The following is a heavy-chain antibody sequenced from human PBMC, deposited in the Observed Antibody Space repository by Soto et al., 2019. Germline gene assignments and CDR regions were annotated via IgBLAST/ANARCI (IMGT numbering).Heavy chain of an antibody. D-gene: IGHD4-17*01. CDR2: IYYRGST. CDR3: ARDNYGDYGRGGAFDI. V-gene: IGHV4-31*03. Sequence: PAETLSVTCTVSGGSISCGGYYWSWIRQHPVKGLEWIGYIYYRGSTYYTPSLKSRVTISVDTSKNQFSLKLSSVTAADTAVYYCARDNYGDYGRGGAFDIWGQETMVPVSS. CDR1: GGSISCGGYY. J-gene: IGHJ3*02.